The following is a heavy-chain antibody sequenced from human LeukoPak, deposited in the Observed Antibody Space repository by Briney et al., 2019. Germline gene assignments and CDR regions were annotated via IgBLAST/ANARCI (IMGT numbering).Heavy chain of an antibody. CDR1: GFIFSNFD. CDR3: ARATRSFDY. J-gene: IGHJ4*02. V-gene: IGHV3-48*02. Sequence: GGSLRLSCAASGFIFSNFDMSWVRQAPGKGLEWISYISSTGSTIYYADSVRGRFTIYRDNANSLFLQMNSLRDEDTAVYYCARATRSFDYWGQGTLVTVSS. CDR2: ISSTGSTI.